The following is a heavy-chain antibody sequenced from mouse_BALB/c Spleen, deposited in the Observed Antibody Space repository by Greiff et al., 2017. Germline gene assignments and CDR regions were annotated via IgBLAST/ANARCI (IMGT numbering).Heavy chain of an antibody. Sequence: EVKLMESGGGLVKPGGSLKLSCAASGFTFSSYTMSWVRQTPEKRLEWVATISSGGSYTYYPDSVKGRFTISRDNAKNTLYLQMSSLKSEDTAMYYCTRDGSLRGYAMDYWGQGTSVTVSS. CDR2: ISSGGSYT. CDR1: GFTFSSYT. CDR3: TRDGSLRGYAMDY. D-gene: IGHD2-1*01. V-gene: IGHV5-6-4*01. J-gene: IGHJ4*01.